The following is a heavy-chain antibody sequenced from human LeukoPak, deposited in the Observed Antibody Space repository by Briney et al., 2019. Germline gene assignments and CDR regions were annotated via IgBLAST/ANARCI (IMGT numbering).Heavy chain of an antibody. CDR1: GYTFTSSYD. Sequence: GASVKVSCKASGYTFTSSYDINWVRQAPGQGLEWMGWMNPYSGITGYPQKFQGRVTMTRDTSISTAYMELSSLTSEDTAVYFCARENVNRGGSWGYDYFGMDVWGQGTAVTVSS. CDR2: MNPYSGIT. V-gene: IGHV1-8*01. J-gene: IGHJ6*02. CDR3: ARENVNRGGSWGYDYFGMDV. D-gene: IGHD3-3*01.